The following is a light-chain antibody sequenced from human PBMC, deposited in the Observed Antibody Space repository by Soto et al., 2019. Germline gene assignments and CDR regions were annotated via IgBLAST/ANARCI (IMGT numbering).Light chain of an antibody. CDR1: QTVRNNY. CDR3: QQFSSYPLT. V-gene: IGKV3-20*01. J-gene: IGKJ4*01. Sequence: EIVMTQSPATLSVSPGEIATLSCRASQTVRNNYLAWYQQKPGQAPRLLIYDASSRATGIPGRFSGGGSGTDFTLTISRLEPEDFAVYYCQQFSSYPLTFGGGTKVDIK. CDR2: DAS.